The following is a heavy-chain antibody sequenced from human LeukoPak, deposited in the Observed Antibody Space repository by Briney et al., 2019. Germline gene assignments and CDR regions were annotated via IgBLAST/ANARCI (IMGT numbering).Heavy chain of an antibody. CDR2: INPNSGGT. V-gene: IGHV1-2*02. Sequence: ASVKVSCKASGYTFTGYYMHWVRQAPGQGLEWMGWINPNSGGTNYAQKFQGRVTMTRDTSISTAYVELSGLRSDDTAVYYCARAQIEYVSYFDYWGQGTLVTVSS. J-gene: IGHJ4*02. CDR1: GYTFTGYY. D-gene: IGHD6-6*01. CDR3: ARAQIEYVSYFDY.